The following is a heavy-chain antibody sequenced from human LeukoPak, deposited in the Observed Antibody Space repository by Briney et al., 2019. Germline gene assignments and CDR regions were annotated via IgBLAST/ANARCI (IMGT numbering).Heavy chain of an antibody. CDR1: SGSISSGSYY. J-gene: IGHJ4*02. Sequence: SETLSLTCTVSSGSISSGSYYWGWIRRPPGKGLESIGNIYYSGTTYYNPSLKSRVTISVDTSKNQFSLKLSSVTAADTAVYYCARNAATRRSFFDYWGQGTLVTVSS. D-gene: IGHD6-6*01. CDR3: ARNAATRRSFFDY. V-gene: IGHV4-39*01. CDR2: IYYSGTT.